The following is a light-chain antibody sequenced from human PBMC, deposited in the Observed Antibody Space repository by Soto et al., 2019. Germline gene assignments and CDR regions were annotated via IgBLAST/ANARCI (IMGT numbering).Light chain of an antibody. V-gene: IGLV2-14*01. Sequence: QSVLTQAASVSVSPGQSITISCTGTSGDVGNYKYVSWYQQHRGKAPKLMIYEDSNRPSGVSNRFSGSKSGNTASLTISGLQAEDETDYYCFSYTSSGTYVFGTGSKV. CDR1: SGDVGNYKY. CDR2: EDS. J-gene: IGLJ1*01. CDR3: FSYTSSGTYV.